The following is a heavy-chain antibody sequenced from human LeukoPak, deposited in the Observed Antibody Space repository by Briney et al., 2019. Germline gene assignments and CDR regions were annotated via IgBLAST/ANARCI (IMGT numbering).Heavy chain of an antibody. Sequence: PGRSLRLSCAASGFTFSSYGMHWVRKAPGKGLEWVAVIWYDGSNKYYADSVKGRFTISRDNSKNTLYLQMNSLRAEDTAVYYCAAHHGELGYFDYWGQGTLVTVSS. J-gene: IGHJ4*02. CDR3: AAHHGELGYFDY. CDR1: GFTFSSYG. CDR2: IWYDGSNK. V-gene: IGHV3-33*01. D-gene: IGHD1-26*01.